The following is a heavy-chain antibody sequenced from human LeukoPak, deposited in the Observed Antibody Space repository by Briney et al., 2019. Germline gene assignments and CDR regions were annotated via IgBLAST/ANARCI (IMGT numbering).Heavy chain of an antibody. CDR2: ITGSGDST. J-gene: IGHJ4*02. CDR3: ARDGGSYLQPTDY. D-gene: IGHD1-26*01. Sequence: GGSLRLSCAASGFTFTTYAMSWVRQAPGKGLEWVSSITGSGDSTYYADSVKGRFTISRDNSKNTLYLQMNSLRAEDTAVYHCARDGGSYLQPTDYWGQGNLVTVSS. CDR1: GFTFTTYA. V-gene: IGHV3-23*01.